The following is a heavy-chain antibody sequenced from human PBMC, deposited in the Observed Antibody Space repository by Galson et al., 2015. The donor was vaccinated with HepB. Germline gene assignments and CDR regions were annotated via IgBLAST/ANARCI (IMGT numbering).Heavy chain of an antibody. CDR2: ISYDGSNK. D-gene: IGHD6-13*01. J-gene: IGHJ4*02. V-gene: IGHV3-30*18. Sequence: SLRLSCAASGFTFSSYGMHWVRQAPGKGLEWVAVISYDGSNKYYVDSVKGRFTISRDNSKNTLYLQMNSLRAEDTAVYYCAKREMYSSSWYFFDYWGQGTLVTVSS. CDR3: AKREMYSSSWYFFDY. CDR1: GFTFSSYG.